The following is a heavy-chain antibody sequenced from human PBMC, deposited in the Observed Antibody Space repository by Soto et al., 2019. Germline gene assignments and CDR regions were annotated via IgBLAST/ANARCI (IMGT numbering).Heavy chain of an antibody. Sequence: PGGSLRLSCAASGFTFSSYGMHWVRQAPGKGLEWVAVISYDGSNKYYADSVKGRFTISRDNSKNTLYLQMNSLRAEDTAVYYCAKESNYHDSSGYFDYWGQGTLVTVSS. CDR3: AKESNYHDSSGYFDY. D-gene: IGHD3-22*01. J-gene: IGHJ4*02. CDR1: GFTFSSYG. V-gene: IGHV3-30*18. CDR2: ISYDGSNK.